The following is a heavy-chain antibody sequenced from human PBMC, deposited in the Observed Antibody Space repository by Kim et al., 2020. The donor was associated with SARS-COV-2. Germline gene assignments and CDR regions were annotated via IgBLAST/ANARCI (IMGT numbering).Heavy chain of an antibody. V-gene: IGHV3-30*01. J-gene: IGHJ4*02. D-gene: IGHD1-26*01. Sequence: DSVQGRFTLSRDNSKNTLYLQMNSLRAEDTAVYYCAGDLVGVGATIGLDYWGQGTLVTVSS. CDR3: AGDLVGVGATIGLDY.